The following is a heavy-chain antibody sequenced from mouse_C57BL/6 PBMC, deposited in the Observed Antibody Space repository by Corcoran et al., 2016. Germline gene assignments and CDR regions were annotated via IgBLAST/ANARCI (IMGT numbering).Heavy chain of an antibody. V-gene: IGHV1-81*01. J-gene: IGHJ4*01. CDR3: ARHYDYAGFSYAMDY. D-gene: IGHD2-4*01. CDR1: GYTFTSYG. Sequence: QVQLQQSGAELARPGASVKLSCKASGYTFTSYGISWVKQRTGQGLEWIGEIYPRSGNTYYNEKFKGKATLTADKSSSTAYMELRSLTSEDSAVYFCARHYDYAGFSYAMDYWGQGTSVTVSS. CDR2: IYPRSGNT.